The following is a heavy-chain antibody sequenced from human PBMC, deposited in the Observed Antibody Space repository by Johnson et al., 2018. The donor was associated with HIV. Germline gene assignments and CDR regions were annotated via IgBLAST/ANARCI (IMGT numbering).Heavy chain of an antibody. Sequence: VQLVESGGGVVQPGRSLRLSCAASGFTFSSYAMSWVRQAPGKGLEWVSAISGSGGSTYYADSVKGRFTISRDNSKNTLYLQMNSLRAEDTAVYYCAKASVYCSSTSCYLDAFDIWGQGTMVTVSS. V-gene: IGHV3-23*04. D-gene: IGHD2-2*01. CDR2: ISGSGGST. J-gene: IGHJ3*02. CDR3: AKASVYCSSTSCYLDAFDI. CDR1: GFTFSSYA.